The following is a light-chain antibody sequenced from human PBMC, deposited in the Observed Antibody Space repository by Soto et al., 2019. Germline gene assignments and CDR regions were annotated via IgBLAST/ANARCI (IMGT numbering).Light chain of an antibody. CDR1: SSDVGGYNY. CDR2: EVS. V-gene: IGLV2-14*01. Sequence: QSALTQPASLSGTPGQSITISCTGTSSDVGGYNYVSWYQQHPGKAPKLMIYEVSNRPSGVSNRFSGSKSGNTASLTISGLQGEDEDDYYCSSYTSSSTTYGFGTGTKVTVL. CDR3: SSYTSSSTTYG. J-gene: IGLJ1*01.